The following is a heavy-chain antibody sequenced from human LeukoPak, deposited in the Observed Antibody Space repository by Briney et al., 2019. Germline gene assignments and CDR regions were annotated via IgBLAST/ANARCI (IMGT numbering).Heavy chain of an antibody. CDR2: IIPLLEIA. CDR3: ATPERGYSGYDFGS. J-gene: IGHJ4*02. Sequence: SVKVSCKASGGTFSNYAISWVRQAPGQGLEWMGRIIPLLEIADYAQRFQGRVTITADKSTSTAYMELSSLRSEDAAVYYCATPERGYSGYDFGSWGQGTLVTVTS. V-gene: IGHV1-69*04. D-gene: IGHD5-12*01. CDR1: GGTFSNYA.